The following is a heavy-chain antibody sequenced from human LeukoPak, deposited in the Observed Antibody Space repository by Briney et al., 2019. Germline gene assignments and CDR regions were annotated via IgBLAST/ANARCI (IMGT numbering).Heavy chain of an antibody. D-gene: IGHD1-26*01. Sequence: ASVKVSCKASGYTFTGYYMHWVRQAPGQGLEWMGWINPNSGGTNYAQKFQGRVTMTRDTAISTAYMELGRLRSDYTAVYYCARVMGATLPHVHEWGQGTLVTVSS. CDR3: ARVMGATLPHVHE. V-gene: IGHV1-2*02. CDR2: INPNSGGT. CDR1: GYTFTGYY. J-gene: IGHJ4*02.